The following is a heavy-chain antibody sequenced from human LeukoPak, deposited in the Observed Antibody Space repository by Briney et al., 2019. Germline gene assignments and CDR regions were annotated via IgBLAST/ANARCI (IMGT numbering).Heavy chain of an antibody. D-gene: IGHD2-2*01. CDR1: GYSISSGNY. Sequence: SETLSLTCAVSGYSISSGNYWDWIRQPPGKGPEWSGSIYHSGSTYYSPSLKSRVTISVDTSKNQFSLKLSSVTAADTAVYYCARKYCSSTSCYFDYWGQGTLVTVSS. CDR2: IYHSGST. CDR3: ARKYCSSTSCYFDY. J-gene: IGHJ4*02. V-gene: IGHV4-38-2*01.